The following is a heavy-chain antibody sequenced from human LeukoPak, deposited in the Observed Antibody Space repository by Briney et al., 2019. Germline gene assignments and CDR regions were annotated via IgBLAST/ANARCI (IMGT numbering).Heavy chain of an antibody. V-gene: IGHV3-9*01. Sequence: GGSLRLSCAASGFTFDDYAMHWVRQAPGKGLEWVSSISWNSGSIGYADSVKGRLTISRDNAKNSLYVQMNSLRAEDTALYYCAKGYRKGRWLPLDYWGQGTLVTVSS. J-gene: IGHJ4*02. CDR2: ISWNSGSI. CDR1: GFTFDDYA. CDR3: AKGYRKGRWLPLDY. D-gene: IGHD5-24*01.